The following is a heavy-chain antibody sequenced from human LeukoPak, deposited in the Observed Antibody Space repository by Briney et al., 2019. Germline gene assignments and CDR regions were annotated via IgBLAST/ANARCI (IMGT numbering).Heavy chain of an antibody. V-gene: IGHV1-2*02. CDR2: INPNSGGT. J-gene: IGHJ4*02. CDR3: ARGVSSSWYYFDY. D-gene: IGHD6-13*01. CDR1: GYTFTVYY. Sequence: ASVKVSCKASGYTFTVYYMHWVRQAPGQGGEGMGWINPNSGGTNYAQKFQGRVTMTRDTSISTAYMELSRLRSDDTAVYYCARGVSSSWYYFDYWGQGTLVTVSS.